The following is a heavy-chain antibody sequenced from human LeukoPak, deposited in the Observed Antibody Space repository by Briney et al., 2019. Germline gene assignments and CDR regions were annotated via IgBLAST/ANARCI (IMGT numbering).Heavy chain of an antibody. V-gene: IGHV4-59*01. CDR3: ARFPGSAEYRHYYYTDV. CDR1: GGSISNF. J-gene: IGHJ6*03. D-gene: IGHD2-15*01. Sequence: SETLSLTCTVSGGSISNFWSWIRQPPGKGLECIGYIYYSDSTNYNPSLKSRVTVSVDTSKNQFSLKLSSVTAADTAVYYCARFPGSAEYRHYYYTDVWGKGTTVTVSS. CDR2: IYYSDST.